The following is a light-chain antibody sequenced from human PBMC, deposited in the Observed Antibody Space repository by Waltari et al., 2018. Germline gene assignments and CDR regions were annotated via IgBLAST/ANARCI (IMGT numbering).Light chain of an antibody. Sequence: NWFQQKPGQAPMSLIYSTDNKPSGAPARFSGCLLGGKAARTLSGVQPEDEAEYYCLLFYGGSWVFGGGTKLAVL. CDR3: LLFYGGSWV. J-gene: IGLJ3*02. CDR2: STD. V-gene: IGLV7-43*01.